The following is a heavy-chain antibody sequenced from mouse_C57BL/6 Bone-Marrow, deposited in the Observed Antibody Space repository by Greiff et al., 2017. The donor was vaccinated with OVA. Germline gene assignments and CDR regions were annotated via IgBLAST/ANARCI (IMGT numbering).Heavy chain of an antibody. D-gene: IGHD2-5*01. CDR2: IWSGGST. Sequence: QVQLKESGPGLVQPSQSLSITCTVSGFSLTSYGVHWVRQSPGKGLEWLGVIWSGGSTDYNAAFISRLSISKDNSKSQVFFKMNSLQADDTAIYYCARRIVTRNYYAMDYWGQGTSVTVSS. CDR3: ARRIVTRNYYAMDY. V-gene: IGHV2-2*01. J-gene: IGHJ4*01. CDR1: GFSLTSYG.